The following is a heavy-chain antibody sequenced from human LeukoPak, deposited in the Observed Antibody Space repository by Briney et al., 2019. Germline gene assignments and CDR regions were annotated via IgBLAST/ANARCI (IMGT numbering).Heavy chain of an antibody. Sequence: PGGSLRLSCAASGFTFSTYSMNWVRQAPGRGLEWVSVISGSGDSTYYADSVKGRFTISRDNSKNTLYLQMNSLRAEDTAVYHCAKGLLRYFDYWGQGTLVTVSS. CDR2: ISGSGDST. V-gene: IGHV3-23*01. J-gene: IGHJ4*02. D-gene: IGHD3-22*01. CDR3: AKGLLRYFDY. CDR1: GFTFSTYS.